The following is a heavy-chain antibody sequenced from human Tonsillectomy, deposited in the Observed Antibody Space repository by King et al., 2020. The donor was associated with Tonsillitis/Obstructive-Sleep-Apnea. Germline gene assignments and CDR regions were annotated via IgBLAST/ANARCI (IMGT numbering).Heavy chain of an antibody. CDR2: VYWDDDQ. Sequence: TLKESGPTLVKPTQTLTLTCTFSGFSLSTSGVSVGWIRQPPGKALEWLALVYWDDDQRYSPSLKSRLTITKDTSKNQVVLTMTNMDPVDTGTYYCAQSGKFWGGDNFYMDVWGKGTTVPVSS. D-gene: IGHD3-3*01. CDR1: GFSLSTSGVS. CDR3: AQSGKFWGGDNFYMDV. V-gene: IGHV2-5*02. J-gene: IGHJ6*03.